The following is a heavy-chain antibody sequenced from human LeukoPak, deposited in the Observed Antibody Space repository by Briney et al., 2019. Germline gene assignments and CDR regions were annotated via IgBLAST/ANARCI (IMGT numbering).Heavy chain of an antibody. CDR3: ASGGGSLSA. Sequence: KPSETLSLTCTVSGGSISSYYWSWIRQPPGKGLEWIGEINHSGSTNYNPSLKSRVTISVDTSKNQFSLKLSSVTAADTAVYYCASGGGSLSAWGQGTLVTVSS. CDR1: GGSISSYY. V-gene: IGHV4-34*01. D-gene: IGHD2-15*01. CDR2: INHSGST. J-gene: IGHJ5*02.